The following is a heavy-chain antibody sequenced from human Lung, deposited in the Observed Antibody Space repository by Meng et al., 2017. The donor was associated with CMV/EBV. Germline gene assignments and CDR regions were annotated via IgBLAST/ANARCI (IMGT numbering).Heavy chain of an antibody. J-gene: IGHJ4*02. CDR2: TSTTGADT. Sequence: EVQLLESGGGLVQPGGSLRLSCVASGFTFRSYAITWVRQAPGKGLEWVSATSTTGADTYYTGSVQGRFTISRDNSGNTLFLQMNSLRVEDTAVYYCARNKEPFDYWGQGALVTVSS. D-gene: IGHD1/OR15-1a*01. CDR3: ARNKEPFDY. V-gene: IGHV3-23*01. CDR1: GFTFRSYA.